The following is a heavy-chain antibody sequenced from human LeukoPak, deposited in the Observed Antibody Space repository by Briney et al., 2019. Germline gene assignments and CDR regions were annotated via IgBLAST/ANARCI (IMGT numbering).Heavy chain of an antibody. CDR1: GGSISSGGYY. V-gene: IGHV4-31*03. CDR3: ARDGSGKEPDY. Sequence: SETLSLTCTVSGGSISSGGYYWSWIRQHPGKGLEWIGYTYYSGSTYYNPSLKSRVTISVDTSKNQFSLKLSSVTAADTAVYYCARDGSGKEPDYWGQGTLVTVSS. J-gene: IGHJ4*02. D-gene: IGHD3-10*01. CDR2: TYYSGST.